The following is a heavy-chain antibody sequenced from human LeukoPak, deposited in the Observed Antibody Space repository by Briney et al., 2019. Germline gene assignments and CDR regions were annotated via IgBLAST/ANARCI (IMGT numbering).Heavy chain of an antibody. D-gene: IGHD1/OR15-1a*01. CDR1: GGSISSSGHY. CDR2: IYYSGSA. Sequence: PSETLSLTCTVSGGSISSSGHYWTWIRQHPGKGLEWIGYIYYSGSAYYNPSLKSRFAISVDTSKNQFSLELSSVTAADTALYYCAREITTDGMGNFDYWGQGTLVTVSS. J-gene: IGHJ4*02. CDR3: AREITTDGMGNFDY. V-gene: IGHV4-31*03.